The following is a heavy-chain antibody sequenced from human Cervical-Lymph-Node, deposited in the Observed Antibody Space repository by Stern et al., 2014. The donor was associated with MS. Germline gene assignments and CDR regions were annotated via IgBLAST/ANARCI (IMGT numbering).Heavy chain of an antibody. D-gene: IGHD6-13*01. CDR1: GYIFTKYY. CDR3: AREDASSYAPLDS. V-gene: IGHV1-46*01. J-gene: IGHJ4*02. CDR2: INPRGGYT. Sequence: QMQLVQSGAEVKKPGASVRLSCKASGYIFTKYYIHWVRQAPGQGLEWMGIINPRGGYTTYAQKFQDRVTMTSDTSATTVYMDLSSLRSEDTAVYYCAREDASSYAPLDSWGQGTLVTVSS.